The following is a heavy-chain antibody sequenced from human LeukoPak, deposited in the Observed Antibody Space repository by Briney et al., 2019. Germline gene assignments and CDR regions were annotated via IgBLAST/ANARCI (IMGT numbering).Heavy chain of an antibody. CDR1: GFILSTNY. Sequence: GGSLRLSCAASGFILSTNYMSWVRQAPGKGLEWVSVLYSGGTTYYADSVKGRFTISRDNSKNTLYLQMNSLRAEDTAVYYCAMDSSWLPLKFDYWGQGTLVTVST. J-gene: IGHJ4*02. D-gene: IGHD5-24*01. CDR3: AMDSSWLPLKFDY. CDR2: LYSGGTT. V-gene: IGHV3-66*01.